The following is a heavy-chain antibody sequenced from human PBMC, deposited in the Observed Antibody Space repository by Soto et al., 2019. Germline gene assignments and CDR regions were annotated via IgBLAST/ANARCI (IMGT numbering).Heavy chain of an antibody. J-gene: IGHJ6*02. CDR3: AKDLSGYTIFGVVIHYYYYGMDV. D-gene: IGHD3-3*01. Sequence: EGSLRLSCAASGFTFSSYGMHWVRQAPGKGLEWVAVISYDGSNKYYADSVKGRFTISRDNSKNTLYLQMNSLRAEDTAVHYCAKDLSGYTIFGVVIHYYYYGMDVWGQGTTVTVSS. V-gene: IGHV3-30*18. CDR1: GFTFSSYG. CDR2: ISYDGSNK.